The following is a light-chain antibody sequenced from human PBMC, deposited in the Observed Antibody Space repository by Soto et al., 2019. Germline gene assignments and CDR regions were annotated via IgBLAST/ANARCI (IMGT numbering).Light chain of an antibody. CDR2: DVS. Sequence: QSALTQPASVSGSPGQSITISCTGTSSDVGGYNYVSWYQQHPGKDPKLMIYDVSTRPSGVSTRFSGSNSGNTASLTISGLQAEDEADYYCRSYTSSRTVVFGGGTKLTVL. CDR1: SSDVGGYNY. CDR3: RSYTSSRTVV. V-gene: IGLV2-14*01. J-gene: IGLJ2*01.